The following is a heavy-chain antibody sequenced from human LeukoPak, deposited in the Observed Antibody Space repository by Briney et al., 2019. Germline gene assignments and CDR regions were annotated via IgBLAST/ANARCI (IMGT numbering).Heavy chain of an antibody. D-gene: IGHD1-26*01. Sequence: SETLSLTCTVSGGSISSGGYYWSWIRQHPGKGLEWIGNIYYSGSISYNPSLKSRITMSVDTSKNQFSLKLSSVTAADTAVYYCARRPRGSPVAFAFDIWGQGTMVTVSS. CDR3: ARRPRGSPVAFAFDI. J-gene: IGHJ3*02. V-gene: IGHV4-31*03. CDR2: IYYSGSI. CDR1: GGSISSGGYY.